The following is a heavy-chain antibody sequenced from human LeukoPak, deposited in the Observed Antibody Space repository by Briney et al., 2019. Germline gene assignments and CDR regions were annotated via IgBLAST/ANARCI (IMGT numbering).Heavy chain of an antibody. Sequence: SETLSLTCTVSGGSISSYYWSWIRQPPGKGLEWIGYIYYSGGTNYNPSLKSRVTISVDTSKNQFSLKLRSVTAADTTVYYCARNGPTAAGAFDIWGQGTPVTVSS. CDR3: ARNGPTAAGAFDI. CDR2: IYYSGGT. V-gene: IGHV4-59*12. CDR1: GGSISSYY. J-gene: IGHJ3*02. D-gene: IGHD6-13*01.